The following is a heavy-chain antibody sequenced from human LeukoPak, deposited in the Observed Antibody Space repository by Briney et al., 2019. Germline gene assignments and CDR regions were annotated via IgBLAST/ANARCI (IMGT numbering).Heavy chain of an antibody. CDR1: GFSFEDYG. J-gene: IGHJ3*02. V-gene: IGHV3-20*04. CDR3: ARDRESCGGDCYSSNDAFDI. CDR2: INWNGGST. Sequence: PGGSLRLSCAASGFSFEDYGMSWVRQAPGKGLEWVSGINWNGGSTGYGDSVKGRFTISRDNAKNCLYLQMNSLRAEDTALHYCARDRESCGGDCYSSNDAFDIWGQGTKVTVSS. D-gene: IGHD2-21*02.